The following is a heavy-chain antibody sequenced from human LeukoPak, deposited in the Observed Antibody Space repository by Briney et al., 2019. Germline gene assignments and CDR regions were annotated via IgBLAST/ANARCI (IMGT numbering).Heavy chain of an antibody. CDR3: ARGGYSSSWSPFEY. Sequence: SVKVSCKASGGTFSSYAISWVRQAPGQGLEWMGGIIPIFGTANYAQKFQGRVTITADESTSTAYMELSSPRSEDTAVYYCARGGYSSSWSPFEYWGQGTLVTVSS. CDR2: IIPIFGTA. CDR1: GGTFSSYA. D-gene: IGHD6-13*01. J-gene: IGHJ4*02. V-gene: IGHV1-69*01.